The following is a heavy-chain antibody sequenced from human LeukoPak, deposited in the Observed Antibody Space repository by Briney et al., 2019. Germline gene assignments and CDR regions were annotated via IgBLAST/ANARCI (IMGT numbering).Heavy chain of an antibody. D-gene: IGHD5-12*01. CDR1: GYTFTIYG. V-gene: IGHV1-18*04. CDR3: AGGWLYRPEGMDV. Sequence: ASVTVSFTASGYTFTIYGISWVRQAPGQGLEWMGWISAYNGNTNYAQKLQGRVTMTTDTSTSTDYMELRSLRSDDTAVYYCAGGWLYRPEGMDVWGKGTTVTVSS. CDR2: ISAYNGNT. J-gene: IGHJ6*04.